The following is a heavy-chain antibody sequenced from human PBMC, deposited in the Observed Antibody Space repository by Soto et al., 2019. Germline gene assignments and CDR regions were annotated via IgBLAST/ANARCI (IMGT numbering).Heavy chain of an antibody. J-gene: IGHJ1*01. CDR3: AKTSTTLPSEDSTSRSTLIDH. Sequence: QVQLVESGGGAVQPGRSLTLSCAASGFRFSAFGMHWVRQAPGKRLEWVAVVSTDGRSEHYADSVKGRFTISRDNSKNTLTLQMGALRPDDTALYYSAKTSTTLPSEDSTSRSTLIDHWDRGALVIVSS. V-gene: IGHV3-30*18. D-gene: IGHD2-2*01. CDR1: GFRFSAFG. CDR2: VSTDGRSE.